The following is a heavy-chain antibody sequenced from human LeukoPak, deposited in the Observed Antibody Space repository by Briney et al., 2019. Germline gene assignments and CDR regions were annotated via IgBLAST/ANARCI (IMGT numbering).Heavy chain of an antibody. Sequence: GGSLRLSCAASGFTFSSYAMSWVRQAPGKGLEWVLAISGSGGNTYYADSVKGRFTISRDNSKNTLYLQMNSLRAEDTAVYYCAKGTYDILTGSIHWGQGTLVTVSS. J-gene: IGHJ4*02. CDR2: ISGSGGNT. CDR1: GFTFSSYA. V-gene: IGHV3-23*01. CDR3: AKGTYDILTGSIH. D-gene: IGHD3-9*01.